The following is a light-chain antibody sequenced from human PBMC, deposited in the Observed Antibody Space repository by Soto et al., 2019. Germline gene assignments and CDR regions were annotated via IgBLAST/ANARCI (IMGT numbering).Light chain of an antibody. V-gene: IGKV3-15*01. CDR3: QQYNNWPPRT. CDR1: QSVSSN. CDR2: GAS. Sequence: EIVMTQSPATLSVSPGERATLSCRASQSVSSNLAWYQQKPGQAPMLLIYGASTRATGLPPRLTGSGSATEFTLTISSLQSEDFAVYYCQQYNNWPPRTFGPGTKVEIK. J-gene: IGKJ1*01.